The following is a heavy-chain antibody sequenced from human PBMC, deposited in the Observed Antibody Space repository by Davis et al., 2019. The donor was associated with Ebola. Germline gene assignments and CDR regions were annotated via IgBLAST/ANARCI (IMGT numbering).Heavy chain of an antibody. CDR1: GYTFTSYY. V-gene: IGHV1-46*01. J-gene: IGHJ5*02. CDR2: INPSGGST. D-gene: IGHD4-11*01. Sequence: ASVKVSCKASGYTFTSYYMHWVRQAPGQGLEWMGIINPSGGSTSYAQKFQGRVTMTRDTSTSTAYMELSSLRSEDTAVYYCARERGRYYRDNWFDPWGQGTLVTVSS. CDR3: ARERGRYYRDNWFDP.